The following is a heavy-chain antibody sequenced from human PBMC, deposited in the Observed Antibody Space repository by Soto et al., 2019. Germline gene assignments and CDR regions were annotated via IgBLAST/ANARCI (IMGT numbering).Heavy chain of an antibody. V-gene: IGHV3-7*01. D-gene: IGHD2-15*01. CDR2: VKQDGSEK. J-gene: IGHJ4*02. CDR1: GFTLSTYW. CDR3: ARGSCSGGTCYTIFFDY. Sequence: WGSLRLSCVVSGFTLSTYWMSWVRQAPGKGLEWVANVKQDGSEKYYVDSVKGRFTISRDNAKNSLYLQLNSLRDEDTAVYYCARGSCSGGTCYTIFFDYWGQGTLVTVSS.